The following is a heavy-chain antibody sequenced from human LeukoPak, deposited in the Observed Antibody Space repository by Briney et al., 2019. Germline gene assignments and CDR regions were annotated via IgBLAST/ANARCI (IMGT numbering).Heavy chain of an antibody. V-gene: IGHV1-69*13. CDR1: GGTFSSYA. D-gene: IGHD3-22*01. CDR2: IIPIFGTA. J-gene: IGHJ3*02. CDR3: AREVVITLHAFDI. Sequence: GASVKVSCKASGGTFSSYAISWVRQAPGQGLEWMGGIIPIFGTANYAQKFQGRVTITADESTSTAYMELSSLRSEDTAVYYCAREVVITLHAFDIWGQGTMVTVSS.